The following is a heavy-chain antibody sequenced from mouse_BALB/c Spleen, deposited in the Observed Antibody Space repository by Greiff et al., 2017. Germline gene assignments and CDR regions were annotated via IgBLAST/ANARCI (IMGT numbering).Heavy chain of an antibody. Sequence: EVQLQQSGPELVKPGASVKISCKASGYTFTDYYMNWVKQSHGKSLEWIGLVNPNNGGTSYNQKFKGKATLTVDKSSSTAYMELRSLTSEDSAVYYCARGGYYGYWYFDVWGAGTTVTVSS. CDR2: VNPNNGGT. D-gene: IGHD1-1*01. CDR3: ARGGYYGYWYFDV. V-gene: IGHV1-26*01. J-gene: IGHJ1*01. CDR1: GYTFTDYY.